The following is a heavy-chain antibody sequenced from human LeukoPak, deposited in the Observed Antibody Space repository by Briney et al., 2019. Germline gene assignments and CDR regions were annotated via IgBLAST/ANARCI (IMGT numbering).Heavy chain of an antibody. D-gene: IGHD3-3*01. CDR3: AREITIFGDAFDI. CDR1: GGSISSGSYY. J-gene: IGHJ3*02. V-gene: IGHV4-61*02. CDR2: IYTSGST. Sequence: SETLSLTCTVSGGSISSGSYYWSWIRQPAGKGREWIGRIYTSGSTNYNPSLKSRVTISVDTSKNQFSLKLSSVTAADTAVYYCAREITIFGDAFDIWGQGTMVTVSS.